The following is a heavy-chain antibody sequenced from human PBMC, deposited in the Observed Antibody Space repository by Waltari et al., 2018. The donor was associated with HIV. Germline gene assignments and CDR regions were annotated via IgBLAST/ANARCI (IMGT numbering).Heavy chain of an antibody. D-gene: IGHD3-16*01. V-gene: IGHV1-8*01. CDR1: GYTFTNHD. CDR2: MNPNSGNT. J-gene: IGHJ4*02. Sequence: QVQLVQSGAEVKKPGASVKVSCRTSGYTFTNHDINWVRQAAGQGLEWMGRMNPNSGNTGFAQNCQGRATMTRNSSISTAYMELRSLKSEDTALYYCARSLTSRPGYGGVMAFWGQGSLVTVSS. CDR3: ARSLTSRPGYGGVMAF.